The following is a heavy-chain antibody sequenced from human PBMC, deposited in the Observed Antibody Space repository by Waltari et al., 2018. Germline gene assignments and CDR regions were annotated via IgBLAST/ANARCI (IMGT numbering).Heavy chain of an antibody. D-gene: IGHD3-3*01. CDR3: ARQYEGSIFGVVIRGSGAFDI. CDR2: IYPGDSDT. J-gene: IGHJ3*02. CDR1: GYSFTSYW. Sequence: EVQLVQSGAEVKKPGESLKISCKGSGYSFTSYWIGWVRQMPGKGLEWMGIIYPGDSDTRYSPSFQGQVTISADKSISTAYLQWSSLKASDTAMYYCARQYEGSIFGVVIRGSGAFDIWGQGTMVTVSS. V-gene: IGHV5-51*01.